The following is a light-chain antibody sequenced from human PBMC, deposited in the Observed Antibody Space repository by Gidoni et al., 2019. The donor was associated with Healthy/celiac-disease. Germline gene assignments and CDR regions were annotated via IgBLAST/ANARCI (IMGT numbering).Light chain of an antibody. CDR2: AAS. J-gene: IGKJ1*01. CDR1: QSISSY. CDR3: QQGYSTPPGT. V-gene: IGKV1-39*01. Sequence: DIQMNPSPSSLSASVGDRVTITCRASQSISSYLNWYQQKPGKAPKLLIYAASSLQSGVPSRFSGSGSGTDFTLTISSLQPEDFATYYCQQGYSTPPGTLGQGTKVEIK.